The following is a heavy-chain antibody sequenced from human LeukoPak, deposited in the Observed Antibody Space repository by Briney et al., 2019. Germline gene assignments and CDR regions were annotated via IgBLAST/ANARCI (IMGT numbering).Heavy chain of an antibody. CDR1: GFTFSSYS. D-gene: IGHD4-17*01. V-gene: IGHV3-21*01. CDR2: ISSSSSYI. CDR3: ARVPVTTDRGI. Sequence: GGSLRPSCAASGFTFSSYSMNWVRQAPGKGLEWVSSISSSSSYIYYADSVKGRFTISRDNAKNSLYLQMNSLRAEDTAVYYCARVPVTTDRGIWGQGTMVTVSS. J-gene: IGHJ3*02.